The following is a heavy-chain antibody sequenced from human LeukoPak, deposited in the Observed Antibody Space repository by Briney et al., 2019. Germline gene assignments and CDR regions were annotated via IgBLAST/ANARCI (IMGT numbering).Heavy chain of an antibody. CDR1: GYTFTSYY. Sequence: ASVKVSYKASGYTFTSYYMHWVRQAPGQGLEWMGIINPSGGSTRYAQKFQGRVTMTGDTSTSTVYMELSSLRSEDTAVYYCARDRLLRLQYGMDVWGQGTTVTVSS. CDR3: ARDRLLRLQYGMDV. J-gene: IGHJ6*02. V-gene: IGHV1-46*01. CDR2: INPSGGST. D-gene: IGHD2/OR15-2a*01.